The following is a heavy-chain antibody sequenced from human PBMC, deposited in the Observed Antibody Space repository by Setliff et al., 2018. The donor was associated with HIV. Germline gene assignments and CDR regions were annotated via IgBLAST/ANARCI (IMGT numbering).Heavy chain of an antibody. CDR2: IIPIFGTT. V-gene: IGHV1-69*13. CDR3: ARDPLDGDGPFDY. CDR1: GGTFRNYG. J-gene: IGHJ4*02. D-gene: IGHD7-27*01. Sequence: SVKVSCKASGGTFRNYGISWVRQAPGQGLEWMGGIIPIFGTTNYAQKFQGRVTITADESTTTAYMELSSLRSEDTAVYYCARDPLDGDGPFDYWGQGTLVTVSS.